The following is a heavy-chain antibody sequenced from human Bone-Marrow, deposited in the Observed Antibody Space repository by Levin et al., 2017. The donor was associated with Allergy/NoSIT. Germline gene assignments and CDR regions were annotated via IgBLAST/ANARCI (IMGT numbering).Heavy chain of an antibody. Sequence: QTLSLTCTFSGFSLSTTGVGVGWIRQPPGKALEWLGRIHWNDDKRYSPSLESRLSITKDTSKNEVVLTMINMDPVDTGTYFCVHTNIITLGGLIVMAYWGQGTLVTVSS. J-gene: IGHJ4*02. CDR2: IHWNDDK. V-gene: IGHV2-5*04. D-gene: IGHD3-16*02. CDR3: VHTNIITLGGLIVMAY. CDR1: GFSLSTTGVG.